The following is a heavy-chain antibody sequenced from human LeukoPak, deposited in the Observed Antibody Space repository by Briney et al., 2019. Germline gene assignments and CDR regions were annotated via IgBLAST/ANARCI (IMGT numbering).Heavy chain of an antibody. CDR2: INPSSGDT. D-gene: IGHD1/OR15-1a*01. V-gene: IGHV1-2*02. J-gene: IGHJ4*02. Sequence: ASVKVSCKASGYTFSDYCIHWVRQAPGHGLEWIGWINPSSGDTEFAQNLQGRVTMTRDTSISTAYMELGGLTSDDTAVYYCARVYILPHTSIEHWGQGTLVTVSS. CDR1: GYTFSDYC. CDR3: ARVYILPHTSIEH.